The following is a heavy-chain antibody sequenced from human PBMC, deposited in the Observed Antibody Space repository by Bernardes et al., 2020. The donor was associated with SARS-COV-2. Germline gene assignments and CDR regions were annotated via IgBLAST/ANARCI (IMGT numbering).Heavy chain of an antibody. V-gene: IGHV3-66*02. CDR3: ARDLTIMGMDI. CDR1: GFTVSNDF. J-gene: IGHJ6*02. CDR2: IYSGTDI. D-gene: IGHD5-12*01. Sequence: GGSLRLSRAASGFTVSNDFINWVRQAPGKGLEWVSGIYSGTDIKYADSVKGRFTISRDNSKNTVYLQMNSLRPEDTAVYYCARDLTIMGMDIWGHGTTVTVSS.